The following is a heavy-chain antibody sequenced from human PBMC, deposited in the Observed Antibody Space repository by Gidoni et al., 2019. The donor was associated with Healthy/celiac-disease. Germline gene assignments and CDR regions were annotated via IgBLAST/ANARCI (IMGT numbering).Heavy chain of an antibody. Sequence: QVQLVQSGAEVKKPGAAVKVSCKSSGYTFTSYYMHWVRQAPGQGLEWMGIINPSGGSTSYAQKFQGRVTMTRDTSTSTVYMELSSLRSEDTAVYYCARVQTSLTWGFDYWGQGTLVTVSS. D-gene: IGHD3-16*01. CDR1: GYTFTSYY. J-gene: IGHJ4*02. CDR2: INPSGGST. V-gene: IGHV1-46*01. CDR3: ARVQTSLTWGFDY.